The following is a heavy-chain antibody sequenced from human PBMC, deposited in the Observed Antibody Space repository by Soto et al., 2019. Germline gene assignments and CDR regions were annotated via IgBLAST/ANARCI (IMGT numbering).Heavy chain of an antibody. V-gene: IGHV3-33*01. Sequence: QVQLVESGGGVVQPGRSLRLSCAASGFTFSSYGMHWVRQAPGKGLEWVAVIWYDGSNKYYADSVKGRFTISRDNSKNTLYLQMNSLRAEDTAVYYYARESSSIGTSFDYWGQGTLVTVSS. CDR2: IWYDGSNK. J-gene: IGHJ4*02. CDR1: GFTFSSYG. D-gene: IGHD6-6*01. CDR3: ARESSSIGTSFDY.